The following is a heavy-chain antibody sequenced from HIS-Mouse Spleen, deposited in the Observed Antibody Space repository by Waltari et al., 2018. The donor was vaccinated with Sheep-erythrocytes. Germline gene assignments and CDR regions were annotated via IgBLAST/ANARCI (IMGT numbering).Heavy chain of an antibody. V-gene: IGHV2-26*01. Sequence: QVTLKESGPVLVKPTETLTLTCTVSGFSLSNARMGVSWIRQHPGKALEWLAHIFSNDEKSYSTSLKSRLTNSKDTSKSQVVLTMTNMDPVDTATYYCARITSYYDFWSTYNKDYFDYWGQGTLVTVSS. J-gene: IGHJ4*02. D-gene: IGHD3-3*01. CDR1: GFSLSNARMG. CDR2: IFSNDEK. CDR3: ARITSYYDFWSTYNKDYFDY.